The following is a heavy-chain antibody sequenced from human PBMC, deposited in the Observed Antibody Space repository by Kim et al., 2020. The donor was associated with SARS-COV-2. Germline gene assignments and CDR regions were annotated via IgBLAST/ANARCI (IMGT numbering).Heavy chain of an antibody. CDR3: AGGSGWLIDY. V-gene: IGHV3-7*04. CDR1: GFPLSNYW. D-gene: IGHD6-19*01. CDR2: IKKDGSEK. J-gene: IGHJ4*02. Sequence: GGSLRLSCAASGFPLSNYWMNWVRQAPGKGLEWVANIKKDGSEKYYVDSVKGRFTISRDNAKNSLYLQMNSLRAEDTAVYYCAGGSGWLIDYWGQGILVAVSS.